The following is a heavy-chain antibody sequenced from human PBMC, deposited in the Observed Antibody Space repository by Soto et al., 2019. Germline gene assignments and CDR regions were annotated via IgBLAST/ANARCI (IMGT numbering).Heavy chain of an antibody. V-gene: IGHV3-11*01. CDR2: IDTSGTNI. J-gene: IGHJ4*02. CDR1: GYTFSDYC. CDR3: ARHYDMWSGYLSPVDY. D-gene: IGHD3-3*01. Sequence: QVQLVESGGDLVKPGGSLRLSCAASGYTFSDYCMSWIRQAPGKGLEWISYIDTSGTNIYYADSVKGRFTITRDNAKKSLYLEMNSLRDEDTAVYYCARHYDMWSGYLSPVDYWGQGTLVTVSS.